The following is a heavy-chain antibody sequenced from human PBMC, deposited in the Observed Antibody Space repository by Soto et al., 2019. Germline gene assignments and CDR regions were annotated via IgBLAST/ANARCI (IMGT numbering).Heavy chain of an antibody. Sequence: PSETLSLTCAVYGGSFSGYYWSWIRQPPRKGLEWIGEINHSGSTNYNPSLKSRVTISVDTSKNQFSLKLSSVTAADTAVYYCARGLAWEYGSGSYYKGWFDPWGQGTLVTVSS. CDR2: INHSGST. V-gene: IGHV4-34*01. D-gene: IGHD3-10*01. CDR3: ARGLAWEYGSGSYYKGWFDP. J-gene: IGHJ5*02. CDR1: GGSFSGYY.